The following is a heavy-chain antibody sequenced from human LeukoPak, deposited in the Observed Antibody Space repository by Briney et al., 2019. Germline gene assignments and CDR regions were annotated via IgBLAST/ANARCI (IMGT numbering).Heavy chain of an antibody. CDR1: GFTFSSYA. CDR2: ISGSGGST. Sequence: GGSLRLSCAASGFTFSSYAMSWVRQAPGKGLEWVSAISGSGGSTYYADSVKGRFTISRDNSKNTLYLQMNSLRAEDTAVYYCAKDIVVVPAAIDDSFDYWGRGTLVTVSS. D-gene: IGHD2-2*02. V-gene: IGHV3-23*01. J-gene: IGHJ4*02. CDR3: AKDIVVVPAAIDDSFDY.